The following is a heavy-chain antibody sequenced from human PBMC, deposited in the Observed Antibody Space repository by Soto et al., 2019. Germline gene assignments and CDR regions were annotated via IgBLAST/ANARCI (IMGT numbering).Heavy chain of an antibody. CDR2: IYYGGST. D-gene: IGHD3-22*01. CDR3: ARVRREYDNSGPVDY. CDR1: GGSNSSGDFS. V-gene: IGHV4-30-2*01. Sequence: SETLSLTCAVSGGSNSSGDFSWNWIRQAPGKGLEYIGYIYYGGSTYYNPSLQSRVTMSVDRSRNQFSLKLNSVTAADTAVYYCARVRREYDNSGPVDYWAQGTLVTVSS. J-gene: IGHJ4*02.